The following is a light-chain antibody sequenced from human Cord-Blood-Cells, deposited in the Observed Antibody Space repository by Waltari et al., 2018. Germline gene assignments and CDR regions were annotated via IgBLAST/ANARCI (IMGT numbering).Light chain of an antibody. V-gene: IGLV2-14*01. CDR2: DVS. Sequence: QPALTQPASVSGSPGQPITISCTGTSIHVGGYNYVAWYQQHPGKAPQLMIYDVSKQPSGVSNRFSGSKSGNPASLTISGLQAEDEADYYCSSYTSSSTLVFGGGTKLTVL. CDR3: SSYTSSSTLV. J-gene: IGLJ2*01. CDR1: SIHVGGYNY.